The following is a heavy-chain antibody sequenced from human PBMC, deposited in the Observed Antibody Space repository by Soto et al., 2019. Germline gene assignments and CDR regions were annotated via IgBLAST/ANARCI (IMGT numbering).Heavy chain of an antibody. CDR2: IFPDDSDT. D-gene: IGHD3-10*01. J-gene: IGHJ4*02. CDR1: GYSFTSYW. CDR3: ARLDYGSGTPHFDV. Sequence: GESLKISCLVSGYSFTSYWIGWVRQMSGKGLEWMAMIFPDDSDTRYSPSFQGRVTISVDKSTSTASLQWHSLEASDTAMYDCARLDYGSGTPHFDVWGQGTQVTVSS. V-gene: IGHV5-51*01.